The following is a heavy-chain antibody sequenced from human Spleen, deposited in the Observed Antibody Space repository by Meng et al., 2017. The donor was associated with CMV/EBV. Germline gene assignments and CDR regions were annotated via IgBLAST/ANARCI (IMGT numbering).Heavy chain of an antibody. Sequence: LSLTCAASGFTFSSYAMSWVRQAPGKGLEWVSAISGSGGSTYYADSVKGRFTISRDNSKNTLYLQMNSLRAEDTAVYYCAKVDNGYCSSTSCYCDYWGQGTLVTVSS. D-gene: IGHD2-2*01. CDR1: GFTFSSYA. V-gene: IGHV3-23*01. CDR3: AKVDNGYCSSTSCYCDY. CDR2: ISGSGGST. J-gene: IGHJ4*02.